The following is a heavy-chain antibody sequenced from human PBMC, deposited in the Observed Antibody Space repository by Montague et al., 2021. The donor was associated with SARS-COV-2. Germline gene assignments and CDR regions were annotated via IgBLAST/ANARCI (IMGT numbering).Heavy chain of an antibody. V-gene: IGHV4-39*01. CDR1: GGSISSRSYY. Sequence: SETLSLTCTVSGGSISSRSYYWGWIRQPLGKGLEWIGSIYYSGSTYYXXXLKSRVTISVDTSKNQFSLKLSSVTAADTAVYYCARLRGDYGGTYDTFDIWGQGTMVTVSS. CDR2: IYYSGST. CDR3: ARLRGDYGGTYDTFDI. J-gene: IGHJ3*02. D-gene: IGHD4-23*01.